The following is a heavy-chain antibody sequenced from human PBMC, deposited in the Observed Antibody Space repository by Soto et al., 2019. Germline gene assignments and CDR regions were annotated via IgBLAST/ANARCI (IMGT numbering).Heavy chain of an antibody. V-gene: IGHV1-46*01. CDR3: ARDNGDYGTFDY. CDR1: GYTFTSYY. Sequence: ASVKVSCKASGYTFTSYYMHWVRQAPGQGLEWMGIINPSGGSTSYAQKFQGRVTMTTDTSTSTAYMELRSLRSDDTAVYYCARDNGDYGTFDYWGQGTLVTFYS. J-gene: IGHJ4*02. CDR2: INPSGGST. D-gene: IGHD4-17*01.